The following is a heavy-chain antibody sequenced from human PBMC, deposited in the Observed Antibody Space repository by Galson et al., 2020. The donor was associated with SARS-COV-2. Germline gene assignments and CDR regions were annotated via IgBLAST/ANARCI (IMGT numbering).Heavy chain of an antibody. V-gene: IGHV3-30-3*01. CDR3: ARGPRFGELLSPFDS. CDR1: GFTFSSYA. J-gene: IGHJ4*02. Sequence: TGGSLRLSCAASGFTFSSYAMHGVRQAPGKGLEWVAVISNDGSNRYYADSVKGRFTISRDNSKNTLFLQMNSLRVEDTAVYYCARGPRFGELLSPFDSWGQGTLVTVSS. D-gene: IGHD3-10*01. CDR2: ISNDGSNR.